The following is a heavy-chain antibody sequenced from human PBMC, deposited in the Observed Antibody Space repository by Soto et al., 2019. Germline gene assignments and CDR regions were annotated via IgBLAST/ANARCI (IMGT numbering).Heavy chain of an antibody. V-gene: IGHV3-66*04. CDR2: IYSGGST. J-gene: IGHJ4*02. D-gene: IGHD3-10*01. Sequence: EVKLVESGGGLVQPGWSLRLSCAVSGFTVSSNYMTWVRQAPGKGLECVSIIYSGGSTDYADSVKDRFIISRDNSKNTLYLQMNSLRVEDTAVYCCARRHYYGSDWGQGTLVTVSS. CDR3: ARRHYYGSD. CDR1: GFTVSSNY.